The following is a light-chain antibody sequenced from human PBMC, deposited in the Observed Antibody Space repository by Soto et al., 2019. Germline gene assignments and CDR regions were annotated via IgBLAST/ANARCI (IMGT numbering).Light chain of an antibody. Sequence: IQMTQSPSTLSASIGDTVTITCRASQSINRWLAWYQQKPGEAPKLLIYEASTLEGGVPSRFSGRGSGTEFTLTISGLQPDDFATYYCLQYNNEWAFGQGTKVDIK. J-gene: IGKJ1*01. CDR1: QSINRW. CDR2: EAS. CDR3: LQYNNEWA. V-gene: IGKV1-5*03.